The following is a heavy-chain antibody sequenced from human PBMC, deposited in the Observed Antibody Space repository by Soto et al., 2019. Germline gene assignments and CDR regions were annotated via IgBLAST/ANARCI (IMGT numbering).Heavy chain of an antibody. V-gene: IGHV4-59*08. J-gene: IGHJ4*02. CDR1: GGSISSYY. CDR2: ISYTGST. D-gene: IGHD1-1*01. CDR3: ARHYPIGNNWNYFDY. Sequence: PSETLSLTCRVSGGSISSYYWGWIRQPPGKGLEWIGYISYTGSTDYSPSLKSRVTISADTSKNQFSLKVRSVTAADTAIYFCARHYPIGNNWNYFDYWGRGTLVTVSS.